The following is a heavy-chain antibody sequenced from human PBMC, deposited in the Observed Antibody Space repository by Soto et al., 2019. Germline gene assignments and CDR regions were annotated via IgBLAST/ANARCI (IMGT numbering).Heavy chain of an antibody. Sequence: GASVKVSCQVSGYTLTELSMHWVRQAPGKGLEWMGGFDPEDGETIYAQKFQGRVTMTEDTSTDTAYMELSSLRSEDTAVYYCATSPSGYDLYYGMDVWGQGTTVTVSS. CDR2: FDPEDGET. CDR1: GYTLTELS. J-gene: IGHJ6*02. CDR3: ATSPSGYDLYYGMDV. V-gene: IGHV1-24*01. D-gene: IGHD5-12*01.